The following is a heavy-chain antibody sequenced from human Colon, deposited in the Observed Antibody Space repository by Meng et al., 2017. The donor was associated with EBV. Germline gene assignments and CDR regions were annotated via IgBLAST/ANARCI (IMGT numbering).Heavy chain of an antibody. J-gene: IGHJ4*02. D-gene: IGHD2-8*02. V-gene: IGHV4-34*12. CDR2: IIHGGSP. CDR3: ARRPTGIDY. Sequence: QVQLQQWGAGLLKPSENLSLTCAVNGWSLSGAYWNWIRQPPGKGLEWIGEIIHGGSPSYNPSLKSRVTISIDTSKNQLSLMLSSVTAADTAVYYCARRPTGIDYWGQGTLVTVSS. CDR1: GWSLSGAY.